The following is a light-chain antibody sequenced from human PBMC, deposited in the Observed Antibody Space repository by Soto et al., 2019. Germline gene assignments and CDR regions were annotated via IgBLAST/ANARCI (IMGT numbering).Light chain of an antibody. J-gene: IGKJ2*01. Sequence: DIQMTQSPSSLSASVGDRVTITCRASQRISNYLNWYQHKPGKAPRLLIYAASSLQSGVPSRFSGSGYWTDFTLTISSLQPEDFATYYCQQSYSTLDYTFGQGTKVEIK. CDR3: QQSYSTLDYT. V-gene: IGKV1-39*01. CDR2: AAS. CDR1: QRISNY.